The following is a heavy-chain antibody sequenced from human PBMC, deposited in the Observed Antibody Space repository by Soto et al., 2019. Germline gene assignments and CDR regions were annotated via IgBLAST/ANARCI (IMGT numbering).Heavy chain of an antibody. V-gene: IGHV3-53*01. J-gene: IGHJ6*02. CDR2: IYSGGST. CDR1: GFTVSRNC. CDR3: ARDSVAGPDYGMDV. Sequence: PGGSLTLSCAASGFTVSRNCMSWVRKAPGKGLEWVSVIYSGGSTYYADSVKGRFTISRDNSKNTLYLQMNSLRAEDTAVYYCARDSVAGPDYGMDVWGQGTTVTVPS. D-gene: IGHD6-19*01.